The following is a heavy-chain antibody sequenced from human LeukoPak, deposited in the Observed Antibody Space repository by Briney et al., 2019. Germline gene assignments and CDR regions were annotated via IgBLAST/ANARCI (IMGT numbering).Heavy chain of an antibody. D-gene: IGHD3-16*02. J-gene: IGHJ4*02. Sequence: GSLRLSCVASGFTFSSYSMNWVRQPPGKGLEWIGSIYYSGSTYYNPSLKSRVTISVDTSKNQFSLKLSSVTAADTAVYYCARVQGYDYVWGSYRRGGNFDYWGQGTLVTVSS. CDR2: IYYSGST. CDR3: ARVQGYDYVWGSYRRGGNFDY. CDR1: GFTFSSYS. V-gene: IGHV4-39*07.